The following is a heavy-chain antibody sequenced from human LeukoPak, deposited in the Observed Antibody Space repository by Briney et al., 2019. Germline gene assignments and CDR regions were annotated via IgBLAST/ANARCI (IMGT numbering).Heavy chain of an antibody. J-gene: IGHJ4*02. D-gene: IGHD3-22*01. Sequence: ASVKVSCKASGYIFTSYAIHWVRQAPGQRLEWMGWIDGGNGNTKYSQKFQGRVTITRDTSASTAYMDLSSLRSEDTAVYYRARNFGPTPYDNWGQGTLVTVSS. CDR2: IDGGNGNT. CDR1: GYIFTSYA. V-gene: IGHV1-3*01. CDR3: ARNFGPTPYDN.